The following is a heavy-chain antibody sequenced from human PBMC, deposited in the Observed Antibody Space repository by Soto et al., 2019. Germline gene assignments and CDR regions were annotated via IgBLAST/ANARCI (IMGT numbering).Heavy chain of an antibody. Sequence: SETLSLTCTVSGGSISSYYWSWIRQPPGKGLEWIGYIYYSGSTNYNPSLKSRVTISVDTSKNQFSLKLSSATAADTAVYYCARETVAARLWWFDPWGQGTLVTVSS. D-gene: IGHD6-6*01. V-gene: IGHV4-59*01. J-gene: IGHJ5*02. CDR3: ARETVAARLWWFDP. CDR1: GGSISSYY. CDR2: IYYSGST.